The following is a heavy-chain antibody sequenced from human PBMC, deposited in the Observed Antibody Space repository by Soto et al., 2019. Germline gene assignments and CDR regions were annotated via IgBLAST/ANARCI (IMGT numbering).Heavy chain of an antibody. V-gene: IGHV3-30-3*01. CDR3: ARDRAMDALYYFDY. D-gene: IGHD5-18*01. J-gene: IGHJ4*02. CDR1: GFTFSSYA. CDR2: ISYDGSNK. Sequence: PGGSLRLSCAASGFTFSSYAMHWVRQAPGKGLEWVAVISYDGSNKYYADSVKGRFTISRDNSKNTLYLQMNSLRAEDTAVYYCARDRAMDALYYFDYWGQGTLVTVSS.